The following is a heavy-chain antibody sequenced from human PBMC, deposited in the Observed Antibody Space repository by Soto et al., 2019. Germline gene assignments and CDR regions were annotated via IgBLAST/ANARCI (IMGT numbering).Heavy chain of an antibody. J-gene: IGHJ6*02. CDR2: ISYDGSNK. D-gene: IGHD3-3*01. V-gene: IGHV3-30-3*01. CDR1: GFTFSSYA. CDR3: ASDSYITIFGVVTLIETYYYYGMDV. Sequence: PGGSLRLSCAASGFTFSSYAMHWVRQAPGEGLEWVAVISYDGSNKYYADYVKGRFTISRDNSKNTLYLQMNSLRAEDTAVYYCASDSYITIFGVVTLIETYYYYGMDVWGQGCTVSVSS.